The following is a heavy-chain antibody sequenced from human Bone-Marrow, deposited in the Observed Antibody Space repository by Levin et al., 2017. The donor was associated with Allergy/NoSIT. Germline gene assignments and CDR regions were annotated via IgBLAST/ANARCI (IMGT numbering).Heavy chain of an antibody. J-gene: IGHJ5*02. V-gene: IGHV4-4*02. Sequence: SETLSLTCGVSDDSISSSNWWTWVRQPPGKGLEWIGEIYHSVSTNYNPSLKSRVTISVEKSKNQFSLKLSSVTAADTAVYYCARRNVLAPGEDWFDPWGQGTLVTVSS. CDR3: ARRNVLAPGEDWFDP. D-gene: IGHD7-27*01. CDR2: IYHSVST. CDR1: DDSISSSNW.